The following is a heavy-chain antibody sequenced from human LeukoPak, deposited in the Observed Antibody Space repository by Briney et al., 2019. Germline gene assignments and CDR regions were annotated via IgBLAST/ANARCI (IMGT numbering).Heavy chain of an antibody. Sequence: PSQTLSLTCAVSGGSISSNYWWSWVRQPPGKGLEWIGEIYRSGSTNYNPSLKSRVTISLDKSKNQFSLKLTSVTAADTAVYYCARVAVYDTSGHNYFDYWGQGTLVTVSS. J-gene: IGHJ4*02. CDR2: IYRSGST. V-gene: IGHV4-4*02. CDR3: ARVAVYDTSGHNYFDY. CDR1: GGSISSNYW. D-gene: IGHD3-22*01.